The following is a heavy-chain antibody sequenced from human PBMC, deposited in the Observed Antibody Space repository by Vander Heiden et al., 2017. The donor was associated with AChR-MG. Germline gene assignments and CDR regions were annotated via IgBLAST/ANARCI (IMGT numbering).Heavy chain of an antibody. CDR3: AKRPRITIFGVFDY. Sequence: EVQLLESGGGLVQPGGSLRLSCAAPGFTFSSYAMSWVRQAPGKGLEWVSAISGSGGSTYYAESVKGRFTISRDNSKNTLYQQMNSLRAEDTAVYYCAKRPRITIFGVFDYWGQGTLVTVSS. CDR2: ISGSGGST. D-gene: IGHD3-3*01. V-gene: IGHV3-23*01. J-gene: IGHJ4*02. CDR1: GFTFSSYA.